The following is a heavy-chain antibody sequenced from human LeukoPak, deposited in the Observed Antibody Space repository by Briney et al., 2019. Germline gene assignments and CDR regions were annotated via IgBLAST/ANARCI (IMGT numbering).Heavy chain of an antibody. J-gene: IGHJ6*04. V-gene: IGHV3-74*01. CDR2: INSDGSST. CDR1: GFIFSSYW. D-gene: IGHD3-10*01. Sequence: QAGGSLRLSCAASGFIFSSYWMHWVRQAPGKGLVWVSRINSDGSSTSYADSVKGRFTISRDNAKNTLYLQMNSLRAEDTAVYYCARGGPIYYYGMDVWGKGTTVTVSS. CDR3: ARGGPIYYYGMDV.